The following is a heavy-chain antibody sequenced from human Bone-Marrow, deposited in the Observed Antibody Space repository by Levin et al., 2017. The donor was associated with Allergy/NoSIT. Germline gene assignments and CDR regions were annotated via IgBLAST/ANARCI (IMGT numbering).Heavy chain of an antibody. CDR3: ARGPDHGDYSVLSNWFDP. V-gene: IGHV1-8*01. J-gene: IGHJ5*02. CDR2: MNPNSGNT. D-gene: IGHD4-17*01. Sequence: GESLKISCKASGYTFTSYDINWVRQATGQGLEWMGWMNPNSGNTGYAQKFQGRVTMTRNTSISTAYMELSSLRSEDTAVYYCARGPDHGDYSVLSNWFDPWGQGTLVTVSS. CDR1: GYTFTSYD.